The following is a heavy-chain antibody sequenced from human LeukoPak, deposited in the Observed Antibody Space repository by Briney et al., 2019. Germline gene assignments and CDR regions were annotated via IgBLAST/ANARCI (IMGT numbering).Heavy chain of an antibody. J-gene: IGHJ4*02. CDR2: IHPNNGGT. Sequence: ASVKLSCKASGYTFTDYYMNWVRQAPGQGLEWMGWIHPNNGGTNYAQKFQGRVTMTRDTSISTAYMELSRLTADDTAVYYCGRKSAARKTSEFDYWGQGTLVTVSS. CDR3: GRKSAARKTSEFDY. D-gene: IGHD6-6*01. V-gene: IGHV1-2*02. CDR1: GYTFTDYY.